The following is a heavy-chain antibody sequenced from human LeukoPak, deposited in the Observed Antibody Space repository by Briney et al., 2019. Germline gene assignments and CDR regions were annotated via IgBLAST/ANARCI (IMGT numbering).Heavy chain of an antibody. Sequence: GGSLRLSCAVSGFTFRSYAMNWVRQAPGKGLEWVAAITADGGSTHYTTSVKGRFIISRDTHKNTLSLQMNNLRAEDTAVYFCARVWLRDYMDVWGEGTTVSASS. J-gene: IGHJ6*03. D-gene: IGHD5-12*01. CDR3: ARVWLRDYMDV. CDR1: GFTFRSYA. CDR2: ITADGGST. V-gene: IGHV3-23*01.